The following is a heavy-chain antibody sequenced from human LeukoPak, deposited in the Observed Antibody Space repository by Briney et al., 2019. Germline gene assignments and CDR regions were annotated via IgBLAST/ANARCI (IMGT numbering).Heavy chain of an antibody. Sequence: PSETLSLTCTVSGGSISSSSYYWGWIRQPPGKGLEWIGSIYYSGSTYYNPSLKSRVTISVDTSKNQFSLKLSSVTAADTPVYYCAGHDKWEPFDYWGQGTLVTVSS. D-gene: IGHD1-26*01. V-gene: IGHV4-39*01. CDR3: AGHDKWEPFDY. CDR2: IYYSGST. J-gene: IGHJ4*02. CDR1: GGSISSSSYY.